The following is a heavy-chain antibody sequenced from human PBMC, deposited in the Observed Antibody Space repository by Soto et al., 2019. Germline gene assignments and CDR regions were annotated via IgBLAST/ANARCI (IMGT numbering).Heavy chain of an antibody. J-gene: IGHJ5*02. CDR3: ARDRRYCSGGSCSSNWFDP. CDR2: IIPILGIA. Sequence: SVKVSCKASGGTFSSYTISWVRQAPGQGLEWMGRIIPILGIANYAQKFQGRVTITADKSTSTAYMELSSLRSEDTAVYYCARDRRYCSGGSCSSNWFDPWGQGTLVTVSS. V-gene: IGHV1-69*04. D-gene: IGHD2-15*01. CDR1: GGTFSSYT.